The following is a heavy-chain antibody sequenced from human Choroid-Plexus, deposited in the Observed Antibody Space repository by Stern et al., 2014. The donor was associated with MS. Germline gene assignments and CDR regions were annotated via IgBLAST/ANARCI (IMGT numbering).Heavy chain of an antibody. V-gene: IGHV3-30*18. CDR1: GFTLGSCA. D-gene: IGHD2/OR15-2a*01. J-gene: IGHJ5*02. Sequence: QVQLVQSGGGVVQPGRPLRLSCVASGFTLGSCAMHWVRQAPGKGLEWGAGVSYDGSNKDYADSVKGRFTISRDNSQNTLYMQMSSLRPEDTAVYYSAKDRQYLTYFFDHWGQGSLVTVSS. CDR2: VSYDGSNK. CDR3: AKDRQYLTYFFDH.